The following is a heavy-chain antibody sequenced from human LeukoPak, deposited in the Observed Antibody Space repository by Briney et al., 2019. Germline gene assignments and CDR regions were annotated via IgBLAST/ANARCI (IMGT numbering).Heavy chain of an antibody. CDR2: TYYR. V-gene: IGHV6-1*01. CDR1: GDSVSSNTAA. Sequence: SQTLSLTCALSGDSVSSNTAAWNWIRQSPSRGLEWLGRTYYRYAVAVKSRITINPDTSKNQFSLQLNSVTPDDTAVYYCARAQGVSGMNWFDPWGQGTLVAVSS. J-gene: IGHJ5*02. D-gene: IGHD2-8*01. CDR3: ARAQGVSGMNWFDP.